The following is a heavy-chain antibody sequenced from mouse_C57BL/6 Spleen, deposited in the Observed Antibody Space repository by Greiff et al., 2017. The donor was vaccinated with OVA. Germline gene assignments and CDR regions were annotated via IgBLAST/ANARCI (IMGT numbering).Heavy chain of an antibody. Sequence: QVHVKQSGPGLVQPSQSLSITCTVSGFSLTSYGVHWVRQSPGKGLEWLGVIWRGGSTDYNAAFMSRLSITKDNSKSQVSFKMNSLQADDTAIYYCAKNRDYGSSSYYAMDYWGQGTSVTVSS. CDR1: GFSLTSYG. CDR2: IWRGGST. V-gene: IGHV2-5*01. D-gene: IGHD1-1*01. CDR3: AKNRDYGSSSYYAMDY. J-gene: IGHJ4*01.